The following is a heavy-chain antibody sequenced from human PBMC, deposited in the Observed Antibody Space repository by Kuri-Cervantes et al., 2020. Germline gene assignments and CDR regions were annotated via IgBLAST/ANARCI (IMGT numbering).Heavy chain of an antibody. CDR1: GGTFSSYA. D-gene: IGHD2-2*01. CDR2: IIPIFGTA. Sequence: SVKVSCKASGGTFSSYAISWVRQAPGQGLEWMGGIIPIFGTANYAQKFQGGVTITADESTSTAYMELSSLRSEDTAVYYCARAHLGAPYCSSTSCYSYGMDVWGQGTTVTVSS. CDR3: ARAHLGAPYCSSTSCYSYGMDV. J-gene: IGHJ6*02. V-gene: IGHV1-69*13.